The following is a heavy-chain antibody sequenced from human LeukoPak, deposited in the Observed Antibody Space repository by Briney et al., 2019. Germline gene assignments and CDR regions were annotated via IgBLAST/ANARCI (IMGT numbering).Heavy chain of an antibody. CDR1: GGSISSYY. CDR2: IYYSGST. V-gene: IGHV4-59*01. Sequence: SETLSLTCTVSGGSISSYYWSWIRQPPGKGLEWVGYIYYSGSTNYNPSLKSRVTISVDTSNNQFSLKLSSVTAADPAVYYCARGDPGRGWFDPWGQGTLVTVSS. CDR3: ARGDPGRGWFDP. J-gene: IGHJ5*02.